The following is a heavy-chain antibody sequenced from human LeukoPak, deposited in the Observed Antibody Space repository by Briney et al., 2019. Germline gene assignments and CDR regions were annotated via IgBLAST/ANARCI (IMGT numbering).Heavy chain of an antibody. Sequence: ASVKVSCKASGYTFTGYYMHWVRQAPGHGREWMGWMNPNSGDTKYAQKFQGRVTTTRDISIGTAYLELSRLRSDDAAVYYCARSSGWLFDYWGQGTLVTVSS. CDR2: MNPNSGDT. CDR3: ARSSGWLFDY. CDR1: GYTFTGYY. D-gene: IGHD6-19*01. V-gene: IGHV1-2*02. J-gene: IGHJ4*02.